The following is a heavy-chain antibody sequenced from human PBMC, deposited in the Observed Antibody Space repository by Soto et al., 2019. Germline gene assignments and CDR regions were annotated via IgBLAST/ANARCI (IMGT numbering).Heavy chain of an antibody. V-gene: IGHV3-30*03. D-gene: IGHD1-1*01. CDR3: AADLAPTDPYNWFEP. CDR1: GFTFSNYA. J-gene: IGHJ5*02. CDR2: ISYDGRNK. Sequence: GGSLRLSCAASGFTFSNYAMHWVRQAPGKGPEWVAAISYDGRNKYYADSVKGRFTISRDNSKNTLDLQMTSLRSEDTAVYYYAADLAPTDPYNWFEPWGQGTLVTVSS.